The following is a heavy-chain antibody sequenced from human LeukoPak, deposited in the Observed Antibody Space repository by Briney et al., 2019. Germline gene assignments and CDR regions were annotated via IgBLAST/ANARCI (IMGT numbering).Heavy chain of an antibody. CDR3: ASQDYSNLFDY. Sequence: KPSETLSLTCTVSGGSISSYYWSWIRQPPGKGLEWIGEINHSGSTNYNPSLKSRVTISVDTSKNQFSLKLSSVTAADTAVYYCASQDYSNLFDYWGQGTLVTVSS. D-gene: IGHD4-11*01. V-gene: IGHV4-34*01. J-gene: IGHJ4*02. CDR1: GGSISSYY. CDR2: INHSGST.